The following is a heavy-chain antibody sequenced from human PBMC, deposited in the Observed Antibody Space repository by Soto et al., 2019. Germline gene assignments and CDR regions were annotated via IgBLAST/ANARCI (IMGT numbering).Heavy chain of an antibody. Sequence: GESLKISCKGSGYSFTSYWIGWVRQMPGKGLEWMGIIYPGDSDTRYSPSFQGQVTISADKSISTAYLQWSSLKASDTAMYYCARPGYYDSSGYPPRGDAFDIWGQGTMVTVSS. CDR1: GYSFTSYW. CDR3: ARPGYYDSSGYPPRGDAFDI. J-gene: IGHJ3*02. D-gene: IGHD3-22*01. CDR2: IYPGDSDT. V-gene: IGHV5-51*01.